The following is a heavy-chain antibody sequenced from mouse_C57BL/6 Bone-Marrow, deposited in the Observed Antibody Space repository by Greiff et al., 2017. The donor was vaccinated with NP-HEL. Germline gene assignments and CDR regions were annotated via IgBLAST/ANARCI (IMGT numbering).Heavy chain of an antibody. V-gene: IGHV1-69*01. CDR2: IDPYDSYT. J-gene: IGHJ4*01. D-gene: IGHD3-2*02. CDR1: GYTFTSYW. CDR3: AETAQAYAMDY. Sequence: QVQLQQPGAELVKPGASVKLSCKASGYTFTSYWMHWVKQRPGQGLEWIGEIDPYDSYTNYNQKFKGKSTLTVDKSSSTAYMQLSSLTSEASAVYYCAETAQAYAMDYWGQGTSVTVSS.